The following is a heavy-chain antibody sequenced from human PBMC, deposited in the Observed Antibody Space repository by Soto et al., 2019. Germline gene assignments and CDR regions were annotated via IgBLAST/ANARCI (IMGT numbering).Heavy chain of an antibody. V-gene: IGHV3-30*18. CDR2: ISYSGNKK. J-gene: IGHJ3*02. CDR1: GFIFRTYG. D-gene: IGHD6-19*01. CDR3: AKGPFIPVAGTPLGAFDM. Sequence: QVQLVESGGNVVQPGRSLRLSCAASGFIFRTYGMHWVRQAPGKGLEWVAVISYSGNKKAYADSVKGRFAISRDNSNNTLYLQRDSLTAADTAVYYCAKGPFIPVAGTPLGAFDMWGQGTMVTVSS.